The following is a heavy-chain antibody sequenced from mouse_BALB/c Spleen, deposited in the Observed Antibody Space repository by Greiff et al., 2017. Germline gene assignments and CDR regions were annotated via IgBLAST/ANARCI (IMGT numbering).Heavy chain of an antibody. CDR2: INPSNGRT. V-gene: IGHV1S81*02. Sequence: QVQLQQPGAELVKPGASVKLSCKASGYTFTSYWMHWVKQRPGQGLEWIGEINPSNGRTNYNEKFKSKATLTVDKSSSTAYMQLSSLTSEDSAVYYCARSGNYAMDDWGQGTSVTVSS. CDR1: GYTFTSYW. D-gene: IGHD1-3*01. J-gene: IGHJ4*01. CDR3: ARSGNYAMDD.